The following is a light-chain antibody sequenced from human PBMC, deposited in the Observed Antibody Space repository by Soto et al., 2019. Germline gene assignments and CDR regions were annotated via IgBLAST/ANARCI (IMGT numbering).Light chain of an antibody. CDR1: QGVGND. V-gene: IGKV1-17*01. CDR2: GAS. CDR3: LQHSTYPYT. Sequence: DIQMTQSPSSLSASVGGSVTITCRASQGVGNDLGWYQHKPGKAPQRLIYGASFIQGGVPSRFSGSGSGTEFTLTIDSLQPEDVATYFCLQHSTYPYTFGQGTKLEIK. J-gene: IGKJ2*01.